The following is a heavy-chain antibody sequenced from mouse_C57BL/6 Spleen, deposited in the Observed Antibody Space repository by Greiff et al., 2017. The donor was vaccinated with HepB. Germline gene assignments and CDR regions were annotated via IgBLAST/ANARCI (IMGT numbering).Heavy chain of an antibody. J-gene: IGHJ4*01. D-gene: IGHD2-5*01. Sequence: VQLQQSGAELARPGASVKLSCKASGYTFTSYGISWVKQRTGQGLEWIGEIYPRSGNTYYNEKFKGKATLAADKSASTAYMELRSLTSEDSAVYFCARWDSKGMDYWGQGTSVTVSS. CDR3: ARWDSKGMDY. V-gene: IGHV1-81*01. CDR1: GYTFTSYG. CDR2: IYPRSGNT.